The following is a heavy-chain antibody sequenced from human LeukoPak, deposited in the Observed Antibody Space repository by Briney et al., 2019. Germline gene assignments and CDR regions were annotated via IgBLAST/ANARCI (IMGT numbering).Heavy chain of an antibody. CDR2: ISAYNGNT. CDR1: GGTFSSYA. J-gene: IGHJ3*02. V-gene: IGHV1-8*02. D-gene: IGHD3-16*02. Sequence: ASVKVSCKASGGTFSSYAISWVRQAPGQGPEWMGWISAYNGNTNYAQKFQGRVTMTRNTSISTAYMELSSLRSEDTAVYYCARVKGVITFGGVIVYRGNAFDIWGQGTMVTVSS. CDR3: ARVKGVITFGGVIVYRGNAFDI.